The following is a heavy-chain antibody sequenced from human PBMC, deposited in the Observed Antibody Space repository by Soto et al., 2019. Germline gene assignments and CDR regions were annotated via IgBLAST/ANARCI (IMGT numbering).Heavy chain of an antibody. CDR2: IDPSDSYT. CDR1: GYSFTSYW. J-gene: IGHJ6*02. Sequence: PGESLKISCKGSGYSFTSYWISWVRQMPGKGLEWMGRIDPSDSYTNYSPSFQGHVTISADKSISTAYLQWSSLKASDTAMYYCASLSEYRDTGTTFSRGYSYGIDYYYGMDVWGQGNTVTVSS. CDR3: ASLSEYRDTGTTFSRGYSYGIDYYYGMDV. D-gene: IGHD5-18*01. V-gene: IGHV5-10-1*01.